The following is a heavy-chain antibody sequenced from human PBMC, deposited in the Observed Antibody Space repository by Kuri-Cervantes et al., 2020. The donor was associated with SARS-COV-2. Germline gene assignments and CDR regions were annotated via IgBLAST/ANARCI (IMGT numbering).Heavy chain of an antibody. Sequence: GESLKISCVPSGFTFSGYDMHWVRQAPGKGLEWVAFIRYDGSDKYYADSVKGRFTISRDSSKNTLYLQMNSLRAEDTAVYYCAKAPGIYSSSWYELDYWGQGTLVTVSS. V-gene: IGHV3-30*02. CDR1: GFTFSGYD. D-gene: IGHD6-13*01. CDR3: AKAPGIYSSSWYELDY. J-gene: IGHJ4*02. CDR2: IRYDGSDK.